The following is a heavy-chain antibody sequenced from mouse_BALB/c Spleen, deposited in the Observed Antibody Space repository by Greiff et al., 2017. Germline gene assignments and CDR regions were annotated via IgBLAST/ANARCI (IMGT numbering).Heavy chain of an antibody. J-gene: IGHJ2*01. CDR2: ISYSGST. CDR1: GYSITSDYA. Sequence: EVQLQESGPGLVKPSQSLSLTCTVTGYSITSDYAWNWIRQFPGNKLEWMGYISYSGSTSYNPSLKSRISITRDTSKNQFFLQLNSVTTEDTATYYCAREGPIYGNYYFDYWGQGTTLTVSS. D-gene: IGHD2-1*01. CDR3: AREGPIYGNYYFDY. V-gene: IGHV3-2*02.